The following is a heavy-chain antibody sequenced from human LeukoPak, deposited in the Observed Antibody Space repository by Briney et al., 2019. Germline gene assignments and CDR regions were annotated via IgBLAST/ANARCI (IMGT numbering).Heavy chain of an antibody. V-gene: IGHV3-23*01. CDR2: ISGSGGST. Sequence: GGSLRLSCAASGFTFSSYAMSWIRQAPGKGLEWVSAISGSGGSTYYADSVKGRFTISRDNSKNTLYLQMNSLRAEDTAVYYCAKDYYPHRYFDYWGQGTLVTVSS. D-gene: IGHD3-10*01. CDR1: GFTFSSYA. CDR3: AKDYYPHRYFDY. J-gene: IGHJ4*02.